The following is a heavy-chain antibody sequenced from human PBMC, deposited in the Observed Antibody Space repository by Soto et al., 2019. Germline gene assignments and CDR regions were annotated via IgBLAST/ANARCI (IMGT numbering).Heavy chain of an antibody. CDR1: GAPITSGAYS. Sequence: QLQLRESGSGLVKPSQTLSLTCTVSGAPITSGAYSWSWIRQPPGKGLEWIGFIYQSGRTHYNPSLTSRVTSSVARSKNHFSLQLTSLTAADTAVYYCARDMSGCSSSDCYLSGWFDPWGPGTLVTVSS. V-gene: IGHV4-30-2*01. D-gene: IGHD2-21*02. CDR3: ARDMSGCSSSDCYLSGWFDP. J-gene: IGHJ5*02. CDR2: IYQSGRT.